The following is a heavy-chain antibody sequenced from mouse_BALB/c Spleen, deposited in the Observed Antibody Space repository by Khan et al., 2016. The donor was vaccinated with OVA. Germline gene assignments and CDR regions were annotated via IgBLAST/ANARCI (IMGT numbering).Heavy chain of an antibody. CDR1: GDSITSGY. Sequence: EVQLQESGPSLVKPSQTLSLTCSVTGDSITSGYWNWIRKFPENKLEYMGYIIYTGYTYYNPSLQSRISITRHTSKNQYYLQLNSVTDKDTATYYCARSTYRYAFVYWGQGTLVTVSA. J-gene: IGHJ3*01. D-gene: IGHD2-12*01. CDR2: IIYTGYT. V-gene: IGHV3-8*02. CDR3: ARSTYRYAFVY.